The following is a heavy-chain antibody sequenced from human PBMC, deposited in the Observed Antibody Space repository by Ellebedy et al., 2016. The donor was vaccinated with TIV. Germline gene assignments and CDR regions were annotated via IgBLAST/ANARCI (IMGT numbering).Heavy chain of an antibody. D-gene: IGHD3-10*01. CDR2: IGPSDSYT. CDR3: ARQYGSGSYYWVDY. J-gene: IGHJ4*02. V-gene: IGHV5-10-1*01. Sequence: GESLKISCKGSGYSFTNSWINWVRQMPGKGLEWMGSIGPSDSYTKYSPSFQGHVTISADKSISTAYLQWSSLEASDTAMYYCARQYGSGSYYWVDYWGQGTLVTVSS. CDR1: GYSFTNSW.